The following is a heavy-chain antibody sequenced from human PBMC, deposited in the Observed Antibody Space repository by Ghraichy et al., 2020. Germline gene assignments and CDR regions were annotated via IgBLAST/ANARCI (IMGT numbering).Heavy chain of an antibody. V-gene: IGHV3-15*01. CDR1: GFTFSNAW. D-gene: IGHD3-3*01. J-gene: IGHJ4*02. CDR3: TTDFYDFWSGSDY. CDR2: IKSKTDGGTT. Sequence: GGSLRLSCAASGFTFSNAWMSWVRQAPGKGLEWVGLIKSKTDGGTTDYAAPVKGRFTISRDGSKNTLYLQMNSLKTEDTAVYYYTTDFYDFWSGSDYWGQGTLVTVSS.